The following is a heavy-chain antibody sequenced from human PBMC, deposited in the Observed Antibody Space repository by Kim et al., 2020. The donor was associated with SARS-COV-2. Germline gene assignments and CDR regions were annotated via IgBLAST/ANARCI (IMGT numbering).Heavy chain of an antibody. CDR3: ARDSFSGSHNFDY. J-gene: IGHJ4*02. Sequence: YNSSLKSRVTISVDTSNNQFSLKLSSVTAADTAIYYCARDSFSGSHNFDYWGQGTLVTVSS. V-gene: IGHV4-30-2*04. D-gene: IGHD1-26*01.